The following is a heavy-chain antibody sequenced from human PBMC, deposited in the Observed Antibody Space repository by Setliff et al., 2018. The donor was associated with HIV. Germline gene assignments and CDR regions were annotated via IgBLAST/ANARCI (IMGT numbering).Heavy chain of an antibody. V-gene: IGHV4-38-2*01. CDR1: GYSISIGYY. J-gene: IGHJ4*02. D-gene: IGHD2-2*01. CDR2: IYYSGGT. CDR3: ARQGLVLVPASIDWRLPPSPIDY. Sequence: SETLSLTCAVSGYSISIGYYWGWIRQPPGKGLEWIGSIYYSGGTYYNPSLKSRITISVDTSKNQFSLRLSSVTAADTAVYYCARQGLVLVPASIDWRLPPSPIDYWGQGALVTVSS.